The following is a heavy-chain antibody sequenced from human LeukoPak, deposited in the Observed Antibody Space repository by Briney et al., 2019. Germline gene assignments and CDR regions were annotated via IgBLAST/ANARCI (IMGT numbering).Heavy chain of an antibody. CDR1: GFTFGSYE. V-gene: IGHV3-48*03. CDR3: LIGNYGGNSPFDY. CDR2: ISSSSSTI. Sequence: QPGGSLRLSCAASGFTFGSYEMNWVRQAPGKGLEWVSYISSSSSTIYYADSVKGRFTISRDNAKNSLYLQMNSLRDEDTAVYYCLIGNYGGNSPFDYWGQGTLATVSS. D-gene: IGHD4-23*01. J-gene: IGHJ4*02.